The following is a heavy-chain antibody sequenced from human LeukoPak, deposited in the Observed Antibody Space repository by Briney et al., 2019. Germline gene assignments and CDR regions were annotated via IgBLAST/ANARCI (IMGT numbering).Heavy chain of an antibody. CDR3: ARLASAWNFDY. CDR1: GYSFTNYW. CDR2: FSPGDSDS. D-gene: IGHD6-19*01. J-gene: IGHJ4*02. V-gene: IGHV5-51*01. Sequence: GESLKISCQGSGYSFTNYWIGWVRQMPGKDLEWMGIFSPGDSDSRYSPSFRGQVTISADKSISTVYLQWSSLKASDTAMFYCARLASAWNFDYWGQGTLVTVS.